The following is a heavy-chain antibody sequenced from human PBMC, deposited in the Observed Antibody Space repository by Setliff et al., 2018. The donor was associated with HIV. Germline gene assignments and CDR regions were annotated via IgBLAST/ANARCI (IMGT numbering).Heavy chain of an antibody. J-gene: IGHJ4*02. V-gene: IGHV4-61*01. D-gene: IGHD4-17*01. CDR3: ARDPPGYGDSNDY. Sequence: ETLSLTCTVSGGSVGSGSYYWSWVRQPPGKGLEWIGYIYYTGSTNYNPSLKSRLTISVDTSKNQFTLKLRSVTAADTAVYYCARDPPGYGDSNDYWGQGTLVTVSS. CDR2: IYYTGST. CDR1: GGSVGSGSYY.